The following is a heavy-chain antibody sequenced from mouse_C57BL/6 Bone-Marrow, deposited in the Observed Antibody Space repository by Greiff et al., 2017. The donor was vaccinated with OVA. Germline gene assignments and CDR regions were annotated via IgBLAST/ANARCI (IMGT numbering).Heavy chain of an antibody. V-gene: IGHV5-9*01. Sequence: DVKLVESGGGLVKPGGSLELSCAASGFTFSSYTMSWVRQTPEKRLEWVATISGGGGNTYYPDSVKGRFTISRDNAKNTLYLQMSSLRSEDTALYYCAPSAKAKAWFAYWGQGTLVTVSA. J-gene: IGHJ3*01. CDR3: APSAKAKAWFAY. CDR2: ISGGGGNT. CDR1: GFTFSSYT. D-gene: IGHD3-2*02.